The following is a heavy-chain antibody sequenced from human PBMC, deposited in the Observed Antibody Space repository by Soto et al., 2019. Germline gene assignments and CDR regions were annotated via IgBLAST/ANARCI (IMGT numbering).Heavy chain of an antibody. Sequence: SETLSLTCTVSGGSISSYYWSWIRQPPGKGLEWIGYIYYSGSTNYNPSLKSRVTISVDTSKNQFSLKLRSVTAADTAVYYCARYIIIGRQLVRWDWFDCWGQGTRVTVSS. D-gene: IGHD6-13*01. CDR3: ARYIIIGRQLVRWDWFDC. CDR1: GGSISSYY. V-gene: IGHV4-59*01. J-gene: IGHJ5*01. CDR2: IYYSGST.